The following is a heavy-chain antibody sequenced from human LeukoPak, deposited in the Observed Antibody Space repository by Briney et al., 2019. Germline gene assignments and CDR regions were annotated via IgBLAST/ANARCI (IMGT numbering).Heavy chain of an antibody. CDR3: ARDPCSSTSCYIFDY. CDR2: ISYDGSNK. V-gene: IGHV3-30-3*01. D-gene: IGHD2-2*02. CDR1: GFTFSSYA. J-gene: IGHJ4*02. Sequence: HGGSLRLSCAASGFTFSSYAMHWVRQAPGEGLEWVAVISYDGSNKYYADSVKGRFTISRDNSKNTLYLQMNSLRAEDTAVYYCARDPCSSTSCYIFDYWGQGTLVTVSS.